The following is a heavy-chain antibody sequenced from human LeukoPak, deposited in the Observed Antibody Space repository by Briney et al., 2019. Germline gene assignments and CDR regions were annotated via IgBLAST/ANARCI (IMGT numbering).Heavy chain of an antibody. V-gene: IGHV3-74*01. Sequence: GESLRLSCAASGFTFSGRSMHWVRQAPGKGLVWISGISNEGTTTNYADSVKGRFTLSRDNAKNTLYLQMKSLRAEDTAVYYCARGWFGPDSWDQGTMVTVSS. CDR2: ISNEGTTT. D-gene: IGHD3-10*01. CDR3: ARGWFGPDS. CDR1: GFTFSGRS. J-gene: IGHJ3*02.